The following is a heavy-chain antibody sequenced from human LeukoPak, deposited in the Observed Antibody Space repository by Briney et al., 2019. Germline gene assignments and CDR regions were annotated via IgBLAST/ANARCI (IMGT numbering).Heavy chain of an antibody. CDR3: ARGGYSSGWYHD. V-gene: IGHV3-21*01. J-gene: IGHJ4*02. CDR2: ISSSSSYI. D-gene: IGHD6-19*01. Sequence: PGGSLRLSCAASGFTFSSYSMNWVRQAPGKGLEWVSSISSSSSYIYYADSVKGRFTISRDNAKNSLYPQMNSLRAEDTAVYYCARGGYSSGWYHDWGQGTLVTVSS. CDR1: GFTFSSYS.